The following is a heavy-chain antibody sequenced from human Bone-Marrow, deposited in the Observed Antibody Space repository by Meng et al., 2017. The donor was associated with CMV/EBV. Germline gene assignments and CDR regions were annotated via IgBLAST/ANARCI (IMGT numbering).Heavy chain of an antibody. CDR1: GFTFSSYS. V-gene: IGHV3-21*01. Sequence: GGSLRLSCAASGFTFSSYSMNWVRQAPGKGLEWVSSISSSSSYIYYADSVKGRFTISRDNTKNSLYLQMNSLRAEDTAVYYCAREPAVAGTRYFQHWGQGTLVTFYS. D-gene: IGHD6-19*01. CDR2: ISSSSSYI. J-gene: IGHJ1*01. CDR3: AREPAVAGTRYFQH.